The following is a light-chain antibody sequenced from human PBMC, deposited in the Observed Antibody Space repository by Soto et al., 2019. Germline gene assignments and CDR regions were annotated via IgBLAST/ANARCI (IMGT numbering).Light chain of an antibody. CDR1: QSVSSN. CDR3: QQYNNWPPSIT. CDR2: GAS. J-gene: IGKJ5*01. Sequence: LVMTQSPATLSVSPGERATLSCRASQSVSSNLAWYQQKPGQAPRLLIYGASTRATGIPARFSGSGSGTEFTLTISSLQSEDFAVYYCQQYNNWPPSITLGQGTRLEI. V-gene: IGKV3-15*01.